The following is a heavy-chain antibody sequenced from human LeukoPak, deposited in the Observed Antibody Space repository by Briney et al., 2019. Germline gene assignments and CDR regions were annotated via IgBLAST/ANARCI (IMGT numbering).Heavy chain of an antibody. CDR2: IRWNNCII. CDR1: GSPFFDYV. Sequence: PWGSLRLSCSASGSPFFDYVMHWVRPAPGEGLGWVLGIRWNNCIIGYADSVKGRFTISRDNAKNSLYLQMNSLRAEDTALYYCAKDLTPITMARGARSRGYYYGMDVWGQGTTVPVSS. J-gene: IGHJ6*02. V-gene: IGHV3-9*01. D-gene: IGHD3-10*01. CDR3: AKDLTPITMARGARSRGYYYGMDV.